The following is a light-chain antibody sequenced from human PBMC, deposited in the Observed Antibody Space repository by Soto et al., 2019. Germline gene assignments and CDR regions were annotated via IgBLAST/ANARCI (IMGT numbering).Light chain of an antibody. J-gene: IGKJ1*01. CDR3: LQDYSYPRT. CDR1: QAIRTE. Sequence: AIQMTQSPSSLSASVGDRVIITCRASQAIRTELGWYQQRPGKAPKLLIYGTSNLQSGVPSRFSGSGSGTDFTLTINGLQPEDFPPYYCLQDYSYPRTFGQGTKVDIK. CDR2: GTS. V-gene: IGKV1-6*01.